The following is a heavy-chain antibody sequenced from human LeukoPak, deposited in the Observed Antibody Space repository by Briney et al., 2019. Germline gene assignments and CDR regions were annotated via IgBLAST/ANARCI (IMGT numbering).Heavy chain of an antibody. J-gene: IGHJ4*02. CDR2: IKQDGSQK. Sequence: GGSLRLSCAVSGFTFSSYWMNWVRQAPGKGLEWVANIKQDGSQKNYVDSVRGRFTISRDYAKNSLYLQLNSLRAEDTAVYYCARDEPGDSYGLYWGQGTLVTVSS. V-gene: IGHV3-7*05. CDR1: GFTFSSYW. D-gene: IGHD5-18*01. CDR3: ARDEPGDSYGLY.